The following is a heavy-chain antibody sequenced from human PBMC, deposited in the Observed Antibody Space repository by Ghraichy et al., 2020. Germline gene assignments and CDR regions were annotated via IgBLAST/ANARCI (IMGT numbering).Heavy chain of an antibody. Sequence: GGSLRLSCAASGFTFDDYAMHWVRQAPGKGLEWVSLISGDGGSTYYADSVKGRFTISRDNSKNSLYLQMNSLRTEDTALYYCSITMVRGVIEFDYWGQGTLVTVSS. CDR1: GFTFDDYA. J-gene: IGHJ4*02. CDR2: ISGDGGST. D-gene: IGHD3-10*01. V-gene: IGHV3-43*02. CDR3: SITMVRGVIEFDY.